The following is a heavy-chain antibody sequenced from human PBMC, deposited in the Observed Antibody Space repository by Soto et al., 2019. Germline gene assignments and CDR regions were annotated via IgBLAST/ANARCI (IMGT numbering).Heavy chain of an antibody. CDR1: GFTFSSYG. CDR2: IRSDGDTT. D-gene: IGHD1-26*01. J-gene: IGHJ4*02. Sequence: EVQVLESGGGLVQPGGSLRLSCAASGFTFSSYGMNWVRQAPGKGLEWVSGIRSDGDTTYNADSVKGRFTVSRDTSKNTVDLQINSLIAEDTAVYYCAKGKGVGATPDGANCWGQGTLVTVSS. V-gene: IGHV3-23*01. CDR3: AKGKGVGATPDGANC.